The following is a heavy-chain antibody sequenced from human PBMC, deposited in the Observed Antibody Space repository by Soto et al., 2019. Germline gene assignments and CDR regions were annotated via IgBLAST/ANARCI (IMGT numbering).Heavy chain of an antibody. J-gene: IGHJ5*02. Sequence: SQTLSLTCGISGDSVSSNSAAWSWIRQSPSRGLEWLGRTYCRSQWFIDYAVSVRSRITITPDTSNNHFSLQLISVTPDDTAVYYCARISHGTTATWGQGTLVTGSS. CDR2: TYCRSQWFI. CDR3: ARISHGTTAT. V-gene: IGHV6-1*01. D-gene: IGHD1-1*01. CDR1: GDSVSSNSAA.